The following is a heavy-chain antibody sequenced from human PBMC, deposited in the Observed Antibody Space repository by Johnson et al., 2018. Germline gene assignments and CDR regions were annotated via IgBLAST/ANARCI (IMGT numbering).Heavy chain of an antibody. V-gene: IGHV3-66*02. D-gene: IGHD4-11*01. Sequence: VQLVDSGGGLVQPGGSLRLSCAASGFTVSSNYMSWVRQAPGKGLEWVSVIYSGGSTYYADSVKGRFTISRDNSKNSLYLQMNSLRTEDTALYYCAKGEGDYLDGMDVWGQGTTVTVSS. CDR1: GFTVSSNY. CDR2: IYSGGST. J-gene: IGHJ6*02. CDR3: AKGEGDYLDGMDV.